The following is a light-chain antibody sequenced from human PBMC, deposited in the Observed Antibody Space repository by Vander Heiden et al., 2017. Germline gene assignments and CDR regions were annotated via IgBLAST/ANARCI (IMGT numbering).Light chain of an antibody. CDR2: GTS. CDR1: SSNIGAGDD. Sequence: SVLTQPPSVSGAPGQRVTISSSGSSSNIGAGDDVHWYQRLPGPAPKLLIYGTSVRPSGVPDRFSGSKSGTSASLAITGLQAEDETDYFCQSYDTSLSGYVFGTGTKVTVL. J-gene: IGLJ1*01. V-gene: IGLV1-40*01. CDR3: QSYDTSLSGYV.